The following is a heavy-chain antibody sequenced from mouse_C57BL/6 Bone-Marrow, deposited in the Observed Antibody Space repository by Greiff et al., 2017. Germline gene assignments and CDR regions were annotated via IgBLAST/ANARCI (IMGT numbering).Heavy chain of an antibody. CDR1: GYTFTSYW. Sequence: QVQLKQPGAELVKPGASVKLSCKASGYTFTSYWMHWVKQRPGQGLEWIGMIHPNSGSTNYNEKFKSKATLTVDKSSSTAYMQLSRLTSEDSAVYYCARWGDYYGSSPYYFDYWGQGTTLTVSS. CDR3: ARWGDYYGSSPYYFDY. J-gene: IGHJ2*01. V-gene: IGHV1-64*01. D-gene: IGHD1-1*01. CDR2: IHPNSGST.